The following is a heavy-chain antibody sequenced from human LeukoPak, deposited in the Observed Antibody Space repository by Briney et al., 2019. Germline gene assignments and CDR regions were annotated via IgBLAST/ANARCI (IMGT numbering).Heavy chain of an antibody. J-gene: IGHJ4*02. CDR2: IYHSGST. CDR3: ARVGGSKGH. V-gene: IGHV4-38-2*02. D-gene: IGHD1-26*01. Sequence: PSETLSLTCTVSGYSISSGYYWGWIRQPPGKGLEWIGSIYHSGSTYYNPSLKSRVTISVDTSKNQFSLKLSSVTAADTAVYYCARVGGSKGHWGQGTLVTVSS. CDR1: GYSISSGYY.